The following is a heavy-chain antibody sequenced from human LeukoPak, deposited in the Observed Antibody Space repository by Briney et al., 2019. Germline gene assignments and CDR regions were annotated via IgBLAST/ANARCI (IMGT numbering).Heavy chain of an antibody. J-gene: IGHJ6*02. V-gene: IGHV1-69*13. CDR2: IIPIFGTA. CDR3: AGRPRVSGYYYYGMDV. CDR1: GGTXINYA. Sequence: ASVKVSCKASGGTXINYAFSWVRQAPGQGLEWMGGIIPIFGTANYAQKFQGRVTITADESTSTAYMELSSLRSEDTAVYYCAGRPRVSGYYYYGMDVWGQGPTVTVSS. D-gene: IGHD3-10*01.